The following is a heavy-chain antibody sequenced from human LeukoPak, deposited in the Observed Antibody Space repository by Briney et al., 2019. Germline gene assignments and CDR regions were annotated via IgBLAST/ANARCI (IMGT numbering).Heavy chain of an antibody. Sequence: GGSLRLSCAASGFAFSSHAMGWVRQAPGKGLEWVSSIDISGGSTYYADSAEGRFTISRDNSKNTLYLQMNGLRVEDTALYYCANEVRPNDYWGQGTLVTVSS. CDR1: GFAFSSHA. CDR3: ANEVRPNDY. CDR2: IDISGGST. J-gene: IGHJ4*02. D-gene: IGHD1-1*01. V-gene: IGHV3-23*01.